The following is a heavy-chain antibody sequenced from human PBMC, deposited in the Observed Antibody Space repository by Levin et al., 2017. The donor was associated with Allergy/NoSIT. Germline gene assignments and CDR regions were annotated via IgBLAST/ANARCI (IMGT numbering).Heavy chain of an antibody. Sequence: GGSLRLSCAASGFTFSNAWMSWVRQAPGKGLEWVGRIKSKTDGGTTDYAAPVKGRFTISRDDSKNTLYLQMNSLKTEDTAVYYCTTDWRPYCSSTSCFWYAFDIWGQGTMVTVSS. CDR3: TTDWRPYCSSTSCFWYAFDI. CDR2: IKSKTDGGTT. CDR1: GFTFSNAW. V-gene: IGHV3-15*01. D-gene: IGHD2-2*01. J-gene: IGHJ3*02.